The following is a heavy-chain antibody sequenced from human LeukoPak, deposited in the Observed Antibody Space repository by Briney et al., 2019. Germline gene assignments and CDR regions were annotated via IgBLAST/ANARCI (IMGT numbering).Heavy chain of an antibody. CDR2: ISYDGSNK. V-gene: IGHV3-30*04. Sequence: GGSLRFSCAASGFTFSSYAMHWVRQAPGKGLEWVAVISYDGSNKYYADSVKGRFTISRDNSKNTLYLQMNSLRAEDTAVYYCARGAVAGRKPAPFDYWGQGTLVTVSS. CDR3: ARGAVAGRKPAPFDY. J-gene: IGHJ4*02. D-gene: IGHD6-19*01. CDR1: GFTFSSYA.